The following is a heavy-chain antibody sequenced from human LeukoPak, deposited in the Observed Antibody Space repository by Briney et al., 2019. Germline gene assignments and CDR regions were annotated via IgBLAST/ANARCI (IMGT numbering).Heavy chain of an antibody. Sequence: PSETLSLTCTVSGGSVISGSYYWSWIRQPAGKGLEWIGHIYTTGNTNYNPSLKSRVTISIDTSKNQFSLKLSSVTAADSARYFRARDSQDYADDLVYYYYYMDVWGKGTTVTVSS. D-gene: IGHD4-17*01. V-gene: IGHV4-61*09. J-gene: IGHJ6*03. CDR2: IYTTGNT. CDR3: ARDSQDYADDLVYYYYYMDV. CDR1: GGSVISGSYY.